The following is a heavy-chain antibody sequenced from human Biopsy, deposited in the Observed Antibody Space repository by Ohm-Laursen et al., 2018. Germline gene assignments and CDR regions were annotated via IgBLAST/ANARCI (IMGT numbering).Heavy chain of an antibody. D-gene: IGHD1-14*01. CDR2: IKQDGSET. CDR3: ARGRTHLLPDHDWFDP. V-gene: IGHV3-7*01. J-gene: IGHJ5*02. Sequence: SLRLSCAASGFTFSSYWMSWVRQAPGKGLEWVANIKQDGSETYFVDSVKGRFTISRDSAKSSVYLQMSSLRAEDTGVYYCARGRTHLLPDHDWFDPWGQGTLVTVSS. CDR1: GFTFSSYW.